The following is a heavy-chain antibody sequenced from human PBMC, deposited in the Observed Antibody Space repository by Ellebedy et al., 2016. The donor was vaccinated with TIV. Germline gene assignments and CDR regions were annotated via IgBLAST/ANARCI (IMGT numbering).Heavy chain of an antibody. V-gene: IGHV3-33*01. D-gene: IGHD6-19*01. CDR2: IWYDGSNK. J-gene: IGHJ4*02. CDR3: ARGGVVAGADY. Sequence: GESLKISCAASGFTFSSYGMHWVRQAPGKGLEWVAVIWYDGSNKYYADSVKGRFTISRDNAKNSLYLQMNSLRGEDTAVYYCARGGVVAGADYWGQGTLVTVSS. CDR1: GFTFSSYG.